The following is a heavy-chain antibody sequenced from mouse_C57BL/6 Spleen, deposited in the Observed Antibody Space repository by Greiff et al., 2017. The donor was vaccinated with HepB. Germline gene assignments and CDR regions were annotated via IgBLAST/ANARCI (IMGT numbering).Heavy chain of an antibody. D-gene: IGHD1-1*01. CDR2: IYPGSGNT. V-gene: IGHV1-66*01. CDR3: AKDYYGSSLYFDY. Sequence: QVQLQQSGPELVKPGASVKISCKASGYSFTSYYIHWVKQRPGQGLEWIGWIYPGSGNTKYNEKFKGKATLTADTSSSTAYMQLSSLTSEDSAVYDCAKDYYGSSLYFDYWGQGTTLTVSS. CDR1: GYSFTSYY. J-gene: IGHJ2*01.